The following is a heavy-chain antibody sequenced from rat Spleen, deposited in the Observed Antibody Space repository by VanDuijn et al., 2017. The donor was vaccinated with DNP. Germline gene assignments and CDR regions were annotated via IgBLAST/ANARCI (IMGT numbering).Heavy chain of an antibody. V-gene: IGHV5S14*01. CDR2: IGTVGGNT. Sequence: EVQLVESGGGLVQPGRSLKLPCAASGFTFSNYGMAWVRQTPTKGLEWVASIGTVGGNTYYRDSVKGRFPISRDNAKNTQYLQMDSLRSEDTATYYCARGENNYIYWYFDFWGPGTMVTVSS. J-gene: IGHJ1*01. D-gene: IGHD1-10*01. CDR1: GFTFSNYG. CDR3: ARGENNYIYWYFDF.